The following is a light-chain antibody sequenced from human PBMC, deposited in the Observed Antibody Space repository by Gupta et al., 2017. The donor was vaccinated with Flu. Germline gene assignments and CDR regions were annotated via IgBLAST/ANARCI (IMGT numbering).Light chain of an antibody. CDR3: LQHNSYPFT. CDR2: VAS. V-gene: IGKV1-17*01. J-gene: IGKJ2*01. CDR1: QGIRND. Sequence: DIQMTQSPSSLSASVGDRVTITCRASQGIRNDLDWYQQKPGKAPKRLIYVASRVQSGVPSRFSGSGSGTEFTLTISSLQPEDFATYYCLQHNSYPFTFGQGTKMEIK.